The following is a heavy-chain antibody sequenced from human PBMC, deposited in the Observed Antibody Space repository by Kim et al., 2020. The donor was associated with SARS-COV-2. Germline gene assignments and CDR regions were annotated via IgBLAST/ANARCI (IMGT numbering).Heavy chain of an antibody. D-gene: IGHD3-22*01. Sequence: SETLSLTYTVSGGSISSSSYYWGWIRQPPGKGLEWIGSIYYSGSTYYNPSLKSRVTISVDTSKNQFSLKLSSVTAADTAVYYCARGAIVVGLGLDYWGQGTLVTVSS. CDR2: IYYSGST. V-gene: IGHV4-39*01. CDR3: ARGAIVVGLGLDY. CDR1: GGSISSSSYY. J-gene: IGHJ4*02.